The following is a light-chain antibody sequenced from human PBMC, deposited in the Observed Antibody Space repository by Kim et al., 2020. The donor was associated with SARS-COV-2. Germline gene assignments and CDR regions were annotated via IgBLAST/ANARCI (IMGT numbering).Light chain of an antibody. CDR1: QDISND. V-gene: IGKV1-17*03. CDR2: GAS. CDR3: LQYSSYPYT. Sequence: SASVGDRVTITWRASQDISNDLAWFQQKPGKVPERLIYGASSLRGGVPSSFSGSGSGTEFTLTISGLQPGDFATYFCLQYSSYPYTFGQGTKLEI. J-gene: IGKJ2*01.